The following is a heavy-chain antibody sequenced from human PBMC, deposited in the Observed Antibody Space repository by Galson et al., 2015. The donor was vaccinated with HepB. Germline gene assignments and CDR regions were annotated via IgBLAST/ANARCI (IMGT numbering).Heavy chain of an antibody. J-gene: IGHJ3*01. D-gene: IGHD1-26*01. Sequence: SVKVSCKASGYTFNAYYMHWVRQAPGQGLEWMGRIKPNSGGTNYAQKFQGRVTMTRDTSINTFYMELSSLRSDDTAVYYCARSGALPAAAAWDDAFDVWGQGTMVLVSS. CDR1: GYTFNAYY. V-gene: IGHV1-2*06. CDR3: ARSGALPAAAAWDDAFDV. CDR2: IKPNSGGT.